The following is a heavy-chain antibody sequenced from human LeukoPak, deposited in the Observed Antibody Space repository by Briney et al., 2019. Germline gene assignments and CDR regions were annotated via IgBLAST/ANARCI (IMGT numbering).Heavy chain of an antibody. CDR1: GFTFSSYW. Sequence: GGSLRLSCAASGFTFSSYWMSWVRQAPGKGLEWVANIKQDGSEKYYVDSVKGRFTISRDNAKNSLYLQMNSLRAEDTAVYYCAKSFYDSSGYFDYWGQGTLVTVSS. J-gene: IGHJ4*02. CDR2: IKQDGSEK. CDR3: AKSFYDSSGYFDY. V-gene: IGHV3-7*01. D-gene: IGHD3-22*01.